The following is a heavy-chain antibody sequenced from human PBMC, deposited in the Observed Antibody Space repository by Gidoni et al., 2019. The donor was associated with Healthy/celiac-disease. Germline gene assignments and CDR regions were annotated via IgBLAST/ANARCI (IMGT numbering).Heavy chain of an antibody. CDR2: SRCSGGST. Sequence: EVQRLQSGGGLVQTGGSLRLSCAASVLTFSRYAMSWVRQAPGKGLEWVSASRCSGGSTDDADSVKGRFTISRDNSKNTRYLQMNSLRAEDTAVYYCAKQRHIVVVPAAIGYWGQGTLVTVSS. D-gene: IGHD2-2*01. CDR3: AKQRHIVVVPAAIGY. V-gene: IGHV3-23*01. J-gene: IGHJ4*02. CDR1: VLTFSRYA.